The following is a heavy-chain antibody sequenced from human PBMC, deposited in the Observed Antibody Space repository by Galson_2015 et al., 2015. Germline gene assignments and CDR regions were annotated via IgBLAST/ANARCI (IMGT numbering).Heavy chain of an antibody. CDR3: ARDRGRKTNSRIPGMRTPQSHYFDF. CDR1: GDSVSSTSYY. Sequence: ETLSLTCTVSGDSVSSTSYYWSWIRQPPGKGLEWIGYIYYNGNTNYRPSLKSRVTISVDKSKNQFSLRLTSVTAADTAVYYCARDRGRKTNSRIPGMRTPQSHYFDFWGHGTLVTVSS. CDR2: IYYNGNT. V-gene: IGHV4-61*01. J-gene: IGHJ4*01. D-gene: IGHD1-20*01.